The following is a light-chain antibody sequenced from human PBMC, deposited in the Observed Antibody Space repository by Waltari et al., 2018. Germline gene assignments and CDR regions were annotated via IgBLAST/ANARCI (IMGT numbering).Light chain of an antibody. V-gene: IGKV1-5*03. CDR3: QQYHSDLWT. CDR1: QSISSW. CDR2: KES. J-gene: IGKJ1*01. Sequence: DIQMTQFPSTLSASVGDRVTITCRASQSISSWLAWYQQQPGKAPKLLIYKESNLETGVPLRFSGSGSGTEFTLAISSLQPDDFATYYCQQYHSDLWTFGQATRVEIK.